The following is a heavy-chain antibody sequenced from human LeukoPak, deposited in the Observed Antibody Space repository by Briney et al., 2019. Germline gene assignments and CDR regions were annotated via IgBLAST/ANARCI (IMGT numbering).Heavy chain of an antibody. CDR1: GFTFSSYA. V-gene: IGHV3-30-3*01. CDR3: ARGIAAFDY. D-gene: IGHD6-6*01. J-gene: IGHJ4*02. CDR2: ISYDGSNK. Sequence: PGRSLRLSCAASGFTFSSYAMHWVRQAPGNGLEWVAVISYDGSNKYYADSVKGRFTISRDNSKNTLYLQMNSLRAEDTAVYYCARGIAAFDYWGQGTLVTVSS.